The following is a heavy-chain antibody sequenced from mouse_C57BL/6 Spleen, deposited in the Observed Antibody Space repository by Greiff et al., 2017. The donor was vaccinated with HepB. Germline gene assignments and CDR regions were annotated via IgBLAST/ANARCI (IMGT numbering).Heavy chain of an antibody. D-gene: IGHD4-1*01. CDR3: ARGGTGSPFDY. CDR2: IDPSDSYT. CDR1: GYTFTSYW. V-gene: IGHV1-69*01. J-gene: IGHJ2*01. Sequence: VQLQQPGAELVMPGASVKLSCKASGYTFTSYWMHWVKQSPGQGLEWIGEIDPSDSYTNYNQKFKGKSTLTVDKSSSTAYMQLSSLTSEDSAVYYCARGGTGSPFDYWGQGTTLTVSS.